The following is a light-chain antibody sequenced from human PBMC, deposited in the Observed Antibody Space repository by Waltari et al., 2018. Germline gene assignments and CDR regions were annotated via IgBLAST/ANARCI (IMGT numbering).Light chain of an antibody. Sequence: QSVVIQSPSASGTPGPRVTISCSGSSSNIGGNDVYWCQQFPGTAPKLLIYTNNQRPSGVPDRFSGSKSGTSASLVISGLQSEDEADYYCATWEDSLNGWVFGGGTKLTVL. CDR2: TNN. CDR3: ATWEDSLNGWV. J-gene: IGLJ3*02. V-gene: IGLV1-44*01. CDR1: SSNIGGND.